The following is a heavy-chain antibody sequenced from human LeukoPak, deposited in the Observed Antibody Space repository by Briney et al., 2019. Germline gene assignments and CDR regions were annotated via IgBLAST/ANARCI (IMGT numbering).Heavy chain of an antibody. CDR2: IGTAGDT. J-gene: IGHJ6*02. CDR3: ARSYSSLYYYGMDV. D-gene: IGHD2-21*01. V-gene: IGHV3-13*01. CDR1: GFTFSSYD. Sequence: TGGSLRLSCAASGFTFSSYDMHWVRQATGKGLERVSAIGTAGDTYYPGSVKGRFTISRENAKNSLYLQMNSLRAEDTAVYYCARSYSSLYYYGMDVWGQGTTVTVSS.